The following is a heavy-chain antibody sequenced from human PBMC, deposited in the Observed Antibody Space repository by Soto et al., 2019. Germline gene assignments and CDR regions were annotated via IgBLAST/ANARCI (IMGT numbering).Heavy chain of an antibody. V-gene: IGHV1-3*01. CDR3: ARDLSPPSIAALPFDI. CDR1: GYTLTSYA. D-gene: IGHD6-6*01. CDR2: INAGNGNT. J-gene: IGHJ3*02. Sequence: ASVEVSCKASGYTLTSYAMHWVRQAPGQRLEWMGWINAGNGNTKYSQKFQGRVTITRDTSASTAYMELSSLRSEDTAVYYCARDLSPPSIAALPFDIWGQGTMVTVSS.